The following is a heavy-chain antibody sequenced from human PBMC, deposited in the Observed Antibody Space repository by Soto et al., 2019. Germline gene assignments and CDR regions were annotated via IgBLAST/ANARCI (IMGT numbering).Heavy chain of an antibody. CDR2: IYHSGST. CDR1: SGSISSSNR. D-gene: IGHD3-10*01. V-gene: IGHV4-4*02. Sequence: SGTLSLTCAVSSGSISSSNRGSSVRQTPGKGLEWIGEIYHSGSTNYNPSLKSRVTISVDKSKNQFSLKLSSVTAADTAVYYCARTLLWFGVDLGWGAFDIWGQGTMVTVSS. J-gene: IGHJ3*02. CDR3: ARTLLWFGVDLGWGAFDI.